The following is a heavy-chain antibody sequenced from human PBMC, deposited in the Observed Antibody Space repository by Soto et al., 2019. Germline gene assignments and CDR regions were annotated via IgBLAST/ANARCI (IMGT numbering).Heavy chain of an antibody. CDR1: GYSISSGYY. CDR3: ARAPGSLTWFDP. J-gene: IGHJ5*02. Sequence: SETLSLTCAVSGYSISSGYYWGWIRQPPGKGLEWIGSIYHSGSTYYNPSLKSRVTISVDTSKNQFSLKRSSVTAADTAVYYCARAPGSLTWFDPWGQGTLVTVSS. CDR2: IYHSGST. V-gene: IGHV4-38-2*01.